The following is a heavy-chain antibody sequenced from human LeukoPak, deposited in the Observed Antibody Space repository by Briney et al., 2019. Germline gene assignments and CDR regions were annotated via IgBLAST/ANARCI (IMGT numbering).Heavy chain of an antibody. CDR2: ISASGTTI. V-gene: IGHV3-48*03. J-gene: IGHJ6*01. CDR3: ARQPHGLDV. CDR1: GVTFSIHE. Sequence: GGSLRLSCAASGVTFSIHEMNWVRQAPGKGLEWVSYISASGTTIYYADSVKGRFTISRDNARSSLYLQMNSLSAEDTALYYCARQPHGLDVWGQGPTVPVSS.